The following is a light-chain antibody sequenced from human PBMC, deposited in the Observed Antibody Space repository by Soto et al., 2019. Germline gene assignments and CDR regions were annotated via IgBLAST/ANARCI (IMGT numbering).Light chain of an antibody. CDR1: QSVSDNY. CDR3: QQYGNSPFS. Sequence: EIVLTQSPGTLSLSPGVRATLYCRASQSVSDNYLAWHQQRPGQAPRLLIFEASTRATGIPDRFSGSGSGTDFTLTISRLEPEDFAVYYCQQYGNSPFSFGPGTKVDVK. V-gene: IGKV3-20*01. J-gene: IGKJ3*01. CDR2: EAS.